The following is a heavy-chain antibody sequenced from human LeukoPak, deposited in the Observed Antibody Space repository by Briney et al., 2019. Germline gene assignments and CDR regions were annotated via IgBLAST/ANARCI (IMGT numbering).Heavy chain of an antibody. CDR3: TRENYVPDS. J-gene: IGHJ4*02. CDR1: GFTLRSYG. CDR2: ISDGGSAT. D-gene: IGHD3-10*02. Sequence: GGSLRLSCATSGFTLRSYGMSWVRQTPGKGLEWVASISDGGSATYYVDSVRGRFTISRDDAKNSLFLQMNGLRADDTAVYYCTRENYVPDSWGQGTLVTVSS. V-gene: IGHV3-7*03.